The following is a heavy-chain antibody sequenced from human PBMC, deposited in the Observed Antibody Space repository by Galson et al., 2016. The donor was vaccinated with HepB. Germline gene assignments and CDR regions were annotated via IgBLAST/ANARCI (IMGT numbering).Heavy chain of an antibody. CDR2: IRGSGTGT. CDR3: AEISLVGYNSGWGGSFDI. Sequence: SLRLSCAASGFSISIYSMNWVRQAPGKGLEWVSAIRGSGTGTSYTDSVKGRFTISSDNSKNTLYLQMNSLRAEDAAVYYCAEISLVGYNSGWGGSFDIWGRGTMVTVSS. CDR1: GFSISIYS. D-gene: IGHD6-19*01. J-gene: IGHJ3*02. V-gene: IGHV3-23*01.